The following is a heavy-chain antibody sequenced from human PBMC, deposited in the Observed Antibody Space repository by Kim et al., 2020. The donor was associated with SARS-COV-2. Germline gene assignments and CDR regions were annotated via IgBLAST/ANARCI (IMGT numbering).Heavy chain of an antibody. Sequence: SETLSLTCSVSGGSIGSDYWSWTRQTPGQGLEWIGYTYHSGSTNYNPSLKGRVTISVDTLKNQFSLNLRAVTAADTAVYYCSRSGTLTSGRVDYYWGQGT. J-gene: IGHJ4*02. CDR1: GGSIGSDY. CDR2: TYHSGST. V-gene: IGHV4-59*13. D-gene: IGHD3-10*01. CDR3: SRSGTLTSGRVDYY.